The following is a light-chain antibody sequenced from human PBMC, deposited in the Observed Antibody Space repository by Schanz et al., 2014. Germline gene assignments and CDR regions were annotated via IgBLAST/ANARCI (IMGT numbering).Light chain of an antibody. Sequence: EIVLTQSPGTLSLSPGGRATLSCRASQSVSSSYLAWYQQKPGQAPRLLIYGASSRATGIPDRFSGSGSGTDFTLTISRLEPEDNAVYYCQQHGTLPVTFGQGTKVEIK. J-gene: IGKJ1*01. CDR1: QSVSSSY. CDR3: QQHGTLPVT. V-gene: IGKV3-20*01. CDR2: GAS.